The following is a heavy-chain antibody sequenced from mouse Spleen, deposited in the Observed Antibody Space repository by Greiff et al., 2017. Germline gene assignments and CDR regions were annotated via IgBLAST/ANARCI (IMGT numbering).Heavy chain of an antibody. V-gene: IGHV5-4*03. Sequence: EVKVVESGGGLVKPGGSLKLSCAASGFTFSSYAMSWVRQTPEKRLEWVATISDGGSYTYYPDNVKGRFTISRDNAKNNLYLQMSHLKSEDTAMYYCARGGDGSNPFFDYWGQGTTLTVSS. CDR2: ISDGGSYT. CDR3: ARGGDGSNPFFDY. CDR1: GFTFSSYA. J-gene: IGHJ2*01. D-gene: IGHD1-1*01.